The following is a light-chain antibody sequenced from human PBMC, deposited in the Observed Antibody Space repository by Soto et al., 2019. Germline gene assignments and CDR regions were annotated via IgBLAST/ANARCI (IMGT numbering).Light chain of an antibody. V-gene: IGKV1-33*01. J-gene: IGKJ2*01. CDR2: DAS. CDR1: QDINNY. CDR3: QQYDSLPYT. Sequence: DIQMTQSPSSLSTSVGDRVTITCQSSQDINNYLNWYQQKPGKAPKLLIYDASNLETGVPSRFSGSKSGTDFTFSISSLQPEDFATYYCQQYDSLPYTFGQGTKLEMK.